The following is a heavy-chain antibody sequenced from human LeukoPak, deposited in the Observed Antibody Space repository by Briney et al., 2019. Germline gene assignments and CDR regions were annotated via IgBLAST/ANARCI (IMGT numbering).Heavy chain of an antibody. CDR3: ARQVVGATRFDY. Sequence: PSETLSLTCTVSGGSISSSSYYWGWIRQPPGKGLEWIGSIYCSGSTYYNPSLKSRVTISVDTSKNQFSLKLSSVTAADTAVYYCARQVVGATRFDYWGQGTLVTVSS. CDR2: IYCSGST. D-gene: IGHD1-26*01. J-gene: IGHJ4*02. V-gene: IGHV4-39*01. CDR1: GGSISSSSYY.